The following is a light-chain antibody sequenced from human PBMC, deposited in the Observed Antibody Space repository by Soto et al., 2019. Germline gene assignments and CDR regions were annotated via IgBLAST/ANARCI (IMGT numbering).Light chain of an antibody. J-gene: IGKJ5*01. V-gene: IGKV3-20*01. CDR2: GAS. CDR1: QSVSSSY. CDR3: QQYGSSPQAT. Sequence: EIVLTQSPGTLSLSPGERATLSCRASQSVSSSYLAWYQQKPGQAPRLLIYGASSRATGIPDRFSGSESGTDFTLTISRLEPEDFAVYYCQQYGSSPQATFGQGTRLEIK.